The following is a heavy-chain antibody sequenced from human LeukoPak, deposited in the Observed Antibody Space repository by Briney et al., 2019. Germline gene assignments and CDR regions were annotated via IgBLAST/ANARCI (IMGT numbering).Heavy chain of an antibody. V-gene: IGHV3-23*01. CDR1: GFTFSSYA. CDR3: AQLYDFWSGYPPANFQH. D-gene: IGHD3-3*01. Sequence: QPGGSLRLSCAASGFTFSSYAMSWVRQAPGKGLEWVSAISGSGGSTYYADSVKGRFTISRDNSKNTLYLQMNSLRAEDTAVYYCAQLYDFWSGYPPANFQHWGQGTLVTVSS. J-gene: IGHJ1*01. CDR2: ISGSGGST.